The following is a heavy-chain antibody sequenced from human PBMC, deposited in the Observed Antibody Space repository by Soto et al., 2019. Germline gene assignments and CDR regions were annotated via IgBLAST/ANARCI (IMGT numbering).Heavy chain of an antibody. Sequence: ASVKVSCKASGYTFTGYYMHWVRQAPGQGLEWMGWINPNSGDTNYAQKFQGRVTMTRDTSASTAYMELSRLRSDDTAVYYCAREGDILTGYYSQWASGYFQHWGQGTLVTVSS. V-gene: IGHV1-2*02. J-gene: IGHJ1*01. CDR2: INPNSGDT. CDR3: AREGDILTGYYSQWASGYFQH. CDR1: GYTFTGYY. D-gene: IGHD3-9*01.